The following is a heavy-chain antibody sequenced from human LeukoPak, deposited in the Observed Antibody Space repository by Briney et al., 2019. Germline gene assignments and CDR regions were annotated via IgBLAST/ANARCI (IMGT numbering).Heavy chain of an antibody. D-gene: IGHD1-26*01. CDR1: GGSINIYY. CDR3: ARGPGGGSYSDAFDI. V-gene: IGHV4-59*01. Sequence: ASETPSLTCTVSGGSINIYYWSWIRQPPGKGLEWIAYISYSGSTSYNPSLKSRVTISINTSKNQFSLKLSSVTAADTAVYYCARGPGGGSYSDAFDIWGQGTMVTVSS. J-gene: IGHJ3*02. CDR2: ISYSGST.